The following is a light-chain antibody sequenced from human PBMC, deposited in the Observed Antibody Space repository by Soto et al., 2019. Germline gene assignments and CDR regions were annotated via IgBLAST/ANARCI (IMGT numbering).Light chain of an antibody. CDR2: ETS. Sequence: EIVLTQSPATLSLSPGESATLSCRASQSVTAGYFAWYQQKPGQAPRLTIYETSSRMTGVPDRFSGSGSGTDFTLTISRLEPEDFAVYSCQQYGNSPTFGQGTKVDIK. CDR1: QSVTAGY. V-gene: IGKV3-20*01. CDR3: QQYGNSPT. J-gene: IGKJ1*01.